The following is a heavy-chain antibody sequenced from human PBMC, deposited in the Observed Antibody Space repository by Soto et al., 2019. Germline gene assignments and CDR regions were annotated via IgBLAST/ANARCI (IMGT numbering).Heavy chain of an antibody. V-gene: IGHV3-33*01. J-gene: IGHJ4*02. CDR2: IWYDGSNK. CDR1: GFTFSSYG. CDR3: ARDGYCSSTSCYGRAYFDY. D-gene: IGHD2-2*03. Sequence: QVQLVESGGGVVQPGRSLRLSCAASGFTFSSYGMHWVRQAPGKGLEWVAVIWYDGSNKYYADSVKGRFTISRDNSKNTLYLQMNSLRAEDTAVYYCARDGYCSSTSCYGRAYFDYWGQGTLVTVSS.